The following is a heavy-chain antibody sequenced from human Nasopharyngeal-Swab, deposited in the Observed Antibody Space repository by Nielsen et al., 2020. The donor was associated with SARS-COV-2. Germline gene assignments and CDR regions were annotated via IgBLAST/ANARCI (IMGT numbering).Heavy chain of an antibody. V-gene: IGHV1-8*01. Sequence: ASVKVSCKTSRYTFASFDINWVRQATGRGLEWVGWMNLDSGDTHYAQEFQGKVTLIRDPSRSTAYMELSSMRSEDTAVYYCARGPRPKRHLDYWGQGTLVTVSS. CDR2: MNLDSGDT. CDR3: ARGPRPKRHLDY. J-gene: IGHJ4*02. D-gene: IGHD1-1*01. CDR1: RYTFASFD.